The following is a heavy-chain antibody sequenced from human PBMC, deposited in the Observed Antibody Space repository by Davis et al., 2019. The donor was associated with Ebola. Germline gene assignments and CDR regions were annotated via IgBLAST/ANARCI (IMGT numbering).Heavy chain of an antibody. D-gene: IGHD2-2*01. Sequence: AASVKVSCKASGYTFIDYYIHWVRQAPGQGLEWMGWINPKSGVTKYVQQFQDWVTMTRDTSITTAYVELSGLTSDDTAIYYCARALSSTYDYYMDVWGKGSAVTVSS. CDR1: GYTFIDYY. CDR2: INPKSGVT. CDR3: ARALSSTYDYYMDV. V-gene: IGHV1-2*04. J-gene: IGHJ6*03.